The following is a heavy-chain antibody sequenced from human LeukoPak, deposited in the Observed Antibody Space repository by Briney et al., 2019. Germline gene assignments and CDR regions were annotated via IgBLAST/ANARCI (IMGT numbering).Heavy chain of an antibody. CDR1: GFTFSSYS. CDR3: ARARGVVATISSFDY. D-gene: IGHD5-12*01. CDR2: ISSSSSYI. Sequence: AGGSLRLSCAASGFTFSSYSMNWVRQAPGKGLEWVSSISSSSSYIYYADSVKGRFTISRDNAKNSLYLQMNSLRAEDTAVYYCARARGVVATISSFDYWGQGTLVTVSS. J-gene: IGHJ4*02. V-gene: IGHV3-21*01.